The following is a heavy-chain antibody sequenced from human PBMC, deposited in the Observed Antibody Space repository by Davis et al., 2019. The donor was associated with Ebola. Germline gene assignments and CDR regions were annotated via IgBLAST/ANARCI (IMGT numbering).Heavy chain of an antibody. J-gene: IGHJ4*02. D-gene: IGHD2-2*01. Sequence: SVKVSCKASGGTFSSYAISWVRQAPGQGLEWMGGIIPIFGTANYAQKFQGRVTITADESTSTAYMELSSLRSEDTAVYYCARALGVVVPAATVDYWGQGTLVTVSS. CDR1: GGTFSSYA. CDR3: ARALGVVVPAATVDY. CDR2: IIPIFGTA. V-gene: IGHV1-69*13.